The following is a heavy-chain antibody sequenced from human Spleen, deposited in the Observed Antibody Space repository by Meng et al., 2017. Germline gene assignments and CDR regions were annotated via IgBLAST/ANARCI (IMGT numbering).Heavy chain of an antibody. V-gene: IGHV4-31*03. Sequence: VHVPVSGPGRVMPSQALSLPCPFSGGSISSGGYCWSWVRQHPGKGLEWIGYIYYSGGTYYNPSLKSRVTISVDTSKNQFSLKLSSVTAADTAVYYCAREGRYSRLNWFDPWGQGTLVTVSS. J-gene: IGHJ5*02. CDR2: IYYSGGT. CDR3: AREGRYSRLNWFDP. D-gene: IGHD6-13*01. CDR1: GGSISSGGYC.